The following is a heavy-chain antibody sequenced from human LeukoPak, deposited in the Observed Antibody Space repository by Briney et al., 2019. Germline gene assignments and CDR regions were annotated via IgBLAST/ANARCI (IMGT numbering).Heavy chain of an antibody. Sequence: GGSLRLSCAASGFTISSYGMSWVRQAPGKGLEWVSGISGSGVTTFYADSVKGRFTISRDNSKNTLNLQMNSLRAEDTAVYYCARVGSYLDAFDIWGQGTMVTVSS. D-gene: IGHD1-26*01. CDR1: GFTISSYG. CDR2: ISGSGVTT. CDR3: ARVGSYLDAFDI. J-gene: IGHJ3*02. V-gene: IGHV3-23*01.